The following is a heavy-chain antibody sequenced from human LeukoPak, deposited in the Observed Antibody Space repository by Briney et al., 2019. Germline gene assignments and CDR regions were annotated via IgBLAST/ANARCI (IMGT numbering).Heavy chain of an antibody. CDR1: GGSFSGYY. D-gene: IGHD5-12*01. J-gene: IGHJ4*02. Sequence: SETLSLTCAVYGGSFSGYYWSWIRQPPGKGLEWIGEINHSGSTNYNPSLKSRVTISVDTSKNQFSLKLSSVTAADTAVYYCAREVMATISGGYYFDYWGQGTLVTVSS. V-gene: IGHV4-34*01. CDR3: AREVMATISGGYYFDY. CDR2: INHSGST.